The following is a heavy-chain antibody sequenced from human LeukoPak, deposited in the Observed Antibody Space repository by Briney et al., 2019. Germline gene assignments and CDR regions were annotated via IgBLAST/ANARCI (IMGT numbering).Heavy chain of an antibody. CDR2: MNPNSGNT. D-gene: IGHD3-10*01. Sequence: ASVKVSCKASGYTFTSYDINWVRQATGQGLEWMGWMNPNSGNTGYAQKFQGRVTMTRNTSISTAYMELSSLRSEDTAVYYCARMGRHYYGSGSYFIDYWGQGTLVTVSS. J-gene: IGHJ4*01. CDR3: ARMGRHYYGSGSYFIDY. CDR1: GYTFTSYD. V-gene: IGHV1-8*01.